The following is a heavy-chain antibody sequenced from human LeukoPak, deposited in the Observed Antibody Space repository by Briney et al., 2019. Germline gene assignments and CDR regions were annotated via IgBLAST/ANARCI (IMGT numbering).Heavy chain of an antibody. J-gene: IGHJ5*02. CDR1: GFTFSSYA. CDR3: AKANVVAAMADWFDP. CDR2: ISGSGGST. V-gene: IGHV3-23*01. Sequence: GWSLRLSCAASGFTFSSYAMSWVRQAPGKGLEWVSAISGSGGSTYYADSVKGRFTISRDNSKNTLYLQMNSLRAEDTAVYYCAKANVVAAMADWFDPWGQGTLVTVSS. D-gene: IGHD2-15*01.